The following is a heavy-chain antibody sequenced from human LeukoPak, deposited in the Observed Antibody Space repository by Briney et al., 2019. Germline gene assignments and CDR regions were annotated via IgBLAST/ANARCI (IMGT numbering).Heavy chain of an antibody. V-gene: IGHV1-18*01. J-gene: IGHJ6*02. CDR1: GYTFTSYG. D-gene: IGHD3-10*01. CDR3: AREKGAVLLWFGELRNYYGMDV. CDR2: ISAYNGNT. Sequence: ASVKVSCKASGYTFTSYGISWVRQAPGHGLERMGWISAYNGNTNYAQKLQGRVTMTTDTSTSTAYMELRSLRSDDTAVYYCAREKGAVLLWFGELRNYYGMDVWGQGTTVTVSS.